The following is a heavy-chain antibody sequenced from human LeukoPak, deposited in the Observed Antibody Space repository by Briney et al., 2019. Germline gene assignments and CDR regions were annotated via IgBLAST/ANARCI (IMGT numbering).Heavy chain of an antibody. CDR1: GLTFTIFG. V-gene: IGHV3-48*01. Sequence: GGSLRLSCAASGLTFTIFGLNWVRQAPGKGPEGVSYIDARSGITYYADSVQGRFTISRDNAKESVFLQMNSLRADDTAVYYCARTYDFGRGPPGDAFDNWGPGTLVIVSS. J-gene: IGHJ3*02. D-gene: IGHD3-3*01. CDR2: IDARSGIT. CDR3: ARTYDFGRGPPGDAFDN.